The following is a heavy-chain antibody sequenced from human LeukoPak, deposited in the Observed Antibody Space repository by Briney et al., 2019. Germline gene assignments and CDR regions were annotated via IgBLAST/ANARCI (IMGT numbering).Heavy chain of an antibody. CDR1: GGSISSHY. V-gene: IGHV4-59*11. CDR3: ARAPTGTGGWNWFDP. CDR2: IYYSGST. Sequence: SETLSLTCTVSGGSISSHYWSWIRQPPGKGLEWIGYIYYSGSTNYNPSLKSRVTMSVDTSKNQFSLKLSSVTAADTAVYYCARAPTGTGGWNWFDPWGQGTLVTVSS. J-gene: IGHJ5*02. D-gene: IGHD1-1*01.